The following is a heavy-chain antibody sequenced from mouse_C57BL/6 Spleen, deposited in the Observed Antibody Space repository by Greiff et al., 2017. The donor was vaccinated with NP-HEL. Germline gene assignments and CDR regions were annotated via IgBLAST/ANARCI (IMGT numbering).Heavy chain of an antibody. D-gene: IGHD2-5*01. CDR1: GYTFTSYW. V-gene: IGHV1-61*01. J-gene: IGHJ1*03. CDR3: ARAYYSNGNWYFDV. CDR2: IYPSDSET. Sequence: QVQLQQPGAELVRPGSSVKLSCKASGYTFTSYWMDWVKQRPGQGLEWIGNIYPSDSETHYNQKFKDKATLTVDKSSSTAYMQLSSLTSEDSAVYYWARAYYSNGNWYFDVWGTGTTVTVSS.